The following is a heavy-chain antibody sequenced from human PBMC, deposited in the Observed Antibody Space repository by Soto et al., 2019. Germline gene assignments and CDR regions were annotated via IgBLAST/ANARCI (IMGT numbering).Heavy chain of an antibody. CDR1: GDSVSSNSAA. J-gene: IGHJ6*02. Sequence: QVQLQQSGPGLVKPSQTLSLTCAISGDSVSSNSAAWNWIRQSPSRGLEWLGRTYYRSKWYNDYAVSVKSRITINPDISKNQFSLQLNSVTPEDTAVYYCARAGAAAGFYYYYGMDVWGQGTTVTVSS. CDR2: TYYRSKWYN. CDR3: ARAGAAAGFYYYYGMDV. D-gene: IGHD6-13*01. V-gene: IGHV6-1*01.